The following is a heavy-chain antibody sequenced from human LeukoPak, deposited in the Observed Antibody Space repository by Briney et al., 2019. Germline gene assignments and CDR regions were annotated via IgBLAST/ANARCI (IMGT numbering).Heavy chain of an antibody. CDR2: IYSAGTT. Sequence: GGSLRLSCAVSGLSVSFSYMTWVRQAPGKGLEWVSLIYSAGTTYYPDSVKGRFTISRDNAKNSMYLEMNSLRAEDTAVYYCAREGAKRGYSGYDAMYWGQGTLVIVSS. V-gene: IGHV3-53*01. J-gene: IGHJ4*02. CDR1: GLSVSFSY. D-gene: IGHD5-12*01. CDR3: AREGAKRGYSGYDAMY.